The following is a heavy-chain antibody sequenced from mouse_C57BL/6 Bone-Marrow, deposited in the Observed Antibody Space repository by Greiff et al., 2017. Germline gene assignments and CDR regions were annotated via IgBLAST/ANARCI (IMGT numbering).Heavy chain of an antibody. CDR1: GFSLSTFGMG. V-gene: IGHV8-8*01. Sequence: QVTLKESGPGILQPSQTLSLTCSFSGFSLSTFGMGVGWLPQPSGKGLEWLAHIWWDDDKYYNPALKRRLTISKDTYKNQVFLKIANVDTADTATYYCALSYYYGRDYWGQGTTLTVSS. D-gene: IGHD1-1*01. CDR3: ALSYYYGRDY. CDR2: IWWDDDK. J-gene: IGHJ2*01.